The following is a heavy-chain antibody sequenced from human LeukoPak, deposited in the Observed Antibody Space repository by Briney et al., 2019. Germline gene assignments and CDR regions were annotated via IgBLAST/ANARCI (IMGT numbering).Heavy chain of an antibody. CDR3: ASRVLRYFDWFFDDAFDI. CDR2: INPNSGGT. CDR1: GYTFTGYY. D-gene: IGHD3-9*01. J-gene: IGHJ3*02. Sequence: ASVKVSCKASGYTFTGYYMHWVRQAPGQGLEWMGWINPNSGGTNYAQKFQGRVTMTRNTSISTAYMELSSLRSEDTAVYYCASRVLRYFDWFFDDAFDIWGQGTMVTVSS. V-gene: IGHV1-2*02.